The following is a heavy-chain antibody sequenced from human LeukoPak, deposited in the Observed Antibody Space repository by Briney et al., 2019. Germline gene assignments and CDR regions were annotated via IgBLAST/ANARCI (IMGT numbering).Heavy chain of an antibody. Sequence: SQTLSVTCAISGDSVSTNSAAWNWIRQSPSRGLEWLGRTYYRSKWYHDYAPSVQSRITINPGTSKNQCSLHLNSVTPEDTAVYYCARGNRDFDSWGQGTLVTVSS. CDR3: ARGNRDFDS. D-gene: IGHD2-21*02. V-gene: IGHV6-1*01. CDR2: TYYRSKWYH. CDR1: GDSVSTNSAA. J-gene: IGHJ5*01.